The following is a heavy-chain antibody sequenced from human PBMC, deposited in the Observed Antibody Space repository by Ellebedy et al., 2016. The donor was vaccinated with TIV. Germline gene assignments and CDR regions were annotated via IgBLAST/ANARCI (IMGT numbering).Heavy chain of an antibody. V-gene: IGHV3-7*01. CDR3: ARNRIVSAAGKTTDNYYYHMDV. CDR1: AFTFSSYS. J-gene: IGHJ6*03. CDR2: IKKDGSEK. Sequence: PGGSLRLSCAASAFTFSSYSMSWVRQAPGKGLEWVANIKKDGSEKYYVESVKGRFTISRDNAKNSLFLQINSLGAEDTAVYYCARNRIVSAAGKTTDNYYYHMDVWGKGTTVTVSS. D-gene: IGHD6-13*01.